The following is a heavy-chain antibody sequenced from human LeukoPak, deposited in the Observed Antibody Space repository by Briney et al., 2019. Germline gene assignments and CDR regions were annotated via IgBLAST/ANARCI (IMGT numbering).Heavy chain of an antibody. CDR2: IYTSGST. V-gene: IGHV4-4*07. CDR1: GGSISSYY. D-gene: IGHD3-10*01. Sequence: SETLSLTCTVSGGSISSYYWSWIRQPAGKGLEWIGRIYTSGSTNYNPSLKSRVTMSVDTSKNQFSLKLSSVTAADTAVYYCARDSWFGDYYYYYMDVWGKGTTVTISS. CDR3: ARDSWFGDYYYYYMDV. J-gene: IGHJ6*03.